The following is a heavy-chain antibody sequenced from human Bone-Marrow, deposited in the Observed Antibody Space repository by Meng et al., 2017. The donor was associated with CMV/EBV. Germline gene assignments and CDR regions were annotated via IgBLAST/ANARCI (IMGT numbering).Heavy chain of an antibody. Sequence: SETLSLTCTVSGGSISSYYWSWIRQPPGKGLEWIGYIYYSGSANYHPSLKSRVTISGDTSKKQFSLKLSPVTAADTAVYYCARGGDYDFWSGYFDYWGQGTLVTVSS. D-gene: IGHD3-3*01. J-gene: IGHJ4*02. CDR1: GGSISSYY. CDR2: IYYSGSA. CDR3: ARGGDYDFWSGYFDY. V-gene: IGHV4-59*12.